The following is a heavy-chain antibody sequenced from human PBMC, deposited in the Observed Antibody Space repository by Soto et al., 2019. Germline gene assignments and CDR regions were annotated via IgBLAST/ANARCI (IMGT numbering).Heavy chain of an antibody. Sequence: SETLSLTCTVSGGSITSYYWSWIRQPPGKGLEWIGYIYYSGITDYNPSLKSRVTISVDTSKSQFSLKLSSVTAADTAVYYCARGGGVYYFDYWGQGTLVTV. D-gene: IGHD2-8*02. J-gene: IGHJ4*02. CDR3: ARGGGVYYFDY. CDR2: IYYSGIT. V-gene: IGHV4-59*01. CDR1: GGSITSYY.